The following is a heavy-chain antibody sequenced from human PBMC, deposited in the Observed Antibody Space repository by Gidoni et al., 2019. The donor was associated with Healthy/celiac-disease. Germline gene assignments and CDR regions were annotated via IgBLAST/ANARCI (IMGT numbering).Heavy chain of an antibody. CDR1: GFTFSSYA. CDR3: AKDREYSSGWYRYFDL. J-gene: IGHJ2*01. V-gene: IGHV3-23*01. Sequence: EVQLLESGGGLVQPGGSLSLSCAASGFTFSSYAMSWVRQAPGKGLEWVSAISGSGGSTYYADSVKGRFTISRDNSKNTLYLQMNSLRAKDTAVFYCAKDREYSSGWYRYFDLWGRGTLVTVSS. D-gene: IGHD6-19*01. CDR2: ISGSGGST.